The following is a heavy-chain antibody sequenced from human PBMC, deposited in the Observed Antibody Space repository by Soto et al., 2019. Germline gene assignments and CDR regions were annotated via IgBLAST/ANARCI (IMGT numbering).Heavy chain of an antibody. Sequence: GASVQVSCCAAGDNLGGYYTYWFRQAPGRGREWVGLIDSITGGTDSEERLRYRGTMTWDTSINTTYIELRRLRSADTAIYVCARGRYAASQVYTPHGMDVWGQGTQVTVSS. D-gene: IGHD2-8*01. J-gene: IGHJ6*02. V-gene: IGHV1-2*02. CDR1: GDNLGGYY. CDR2: IDSITGGT. CDR3: ARGRYAASQVYTPHGMDV.